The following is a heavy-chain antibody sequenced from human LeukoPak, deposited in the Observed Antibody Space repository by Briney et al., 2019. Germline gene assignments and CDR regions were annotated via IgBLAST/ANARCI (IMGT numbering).Heavy chain of an antibody. D-gene: IGHD5-18*01. Sequence: ASVKVSCKASGYTFTSSAMNWVRQAPGQGLEGMGWINTNTGNPTYAQGFTGRFVFSWDTSVSTAYLQISSLKAEDTAVYYCARDPRGYSYGLNYFDYWGQGTLVTVSS. CDR2: INTNTGNP. J-gene: IGHJ4*02. CDR3: ARDPRGYSYGLNYFDY. V-gene: IGHV7-4-1*02. CDR1: GYTFTSSA.